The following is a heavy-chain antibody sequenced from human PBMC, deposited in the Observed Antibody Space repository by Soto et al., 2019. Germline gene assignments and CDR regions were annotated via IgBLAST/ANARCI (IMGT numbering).Heavy chain of an antibody. CDR2: IYHAGSV. V-gene: IGHV4-38-2*01. J-gene: IGHJ6*02. CDR3: ARTFDYYGMDV. Sequence: SETLSLTWAVSGYSIASGYYWAWIRQSPGKGLEWIGSIYHAGSVYYNPSLNSRVAVSLDTSKNHFSLKLTSVTAADTAVYYCARTFDYYGMDVWGQGTTVTVSS. CDR1: GYSIASGYY.